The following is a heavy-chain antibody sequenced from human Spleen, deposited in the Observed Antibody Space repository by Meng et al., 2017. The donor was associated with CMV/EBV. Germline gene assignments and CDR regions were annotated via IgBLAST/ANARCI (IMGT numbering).Heavy chain of an antibody. V-gene: IGHV4-59*01. CDR3: ARGGVSAAGNPGVCDT. CDR2: IYYSGST. D-gene: IGHD6-13*01. Sequence: SETLSLTCTVSGDSISTYFWSWIRQPPGKGLEWIGSIYYSGSTYYNPCHNSRDTVSVDTSKNQFSLRLTSVTAADTAMYFCARGGVSAAGNPGVCDTWGQGIMVTVSS. CDR1: GDSISTYF. J-gene: IGHJ3*02.